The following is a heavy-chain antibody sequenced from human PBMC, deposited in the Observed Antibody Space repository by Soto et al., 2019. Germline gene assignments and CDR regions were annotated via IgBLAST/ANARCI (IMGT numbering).Heavy chain of an antibody. Sequence: ASVKVSCKASGGTCSSFGISWVRQAPGQGLEWMGGVIPVFGRPNYAQRFRGRLTITADESTNTRYNELIDLTSEDTAVYYCAREASGHDLGGQDTLETVFS. J-gene: IGHJ1*01. CDR3: AREASGHDL. CDR1: GGTCSSFG. V-gene: IGHV1-69*13. D-gene: IGHD5-12*01. CDR2: VIPVFGRP.